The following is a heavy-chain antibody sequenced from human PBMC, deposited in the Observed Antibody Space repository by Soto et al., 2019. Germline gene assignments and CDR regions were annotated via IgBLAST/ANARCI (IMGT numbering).Heavy chain of an antibody. CDR1: GGSISSYY. J-gene: IGHJ5*02. D-gene: IGHD3-10*01. CDR2: IYYSGST. Sequence: SETLSLTCTVSGGSISSYYWSWIRQPPGKRLEWIGYIYYSGSTNYNPSLKSRVTISVDTSKNQFSLKLSSVTAADTAVYYCARLLWSRGDWFDPWGQGTLVTVSS. CDR3: ARLLWSRGDWFDP. V-gene: IGHV4-59*08.